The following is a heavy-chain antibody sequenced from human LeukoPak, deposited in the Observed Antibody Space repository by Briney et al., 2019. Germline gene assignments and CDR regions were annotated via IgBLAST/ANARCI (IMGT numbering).Heavy chain of an antibody. CDR2: ISGSGANT. Sequence: PGGSLRLSCAASVFTFNGYAMSWVRQAPVKGLEGVSSISGSGANTYYANSVKGRFTVYRDNSKNTLYLQVNNLRAEDTAVYYCAKHLGSHNLDYWGQGTLVTVSS. D-gene: IGHD3-10*01. J-gene: IGHJ4*02. CDR1: VFTFNGYA. V-gene: IGHV3-23*01. CDR3: AKHLGSHNLDY.